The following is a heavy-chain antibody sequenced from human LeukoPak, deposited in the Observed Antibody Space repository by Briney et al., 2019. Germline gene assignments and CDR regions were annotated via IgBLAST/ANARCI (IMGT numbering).Heavy chain of an antibody. Sequence: ASVQVSCKASGYTFTGYYMHWVRQAPGQGLEWMGWINPNSGGTNYAQKFQGRVTMTRDTSISTAYMELSRLRSDDTAVYYCARDFYGSGSYYDSAEYFQHWGQGTLVTVSS. V-gene: IGHV1-2*02. CDR3: ARDFYGSGSYYDSAEYFQH. CDR2: INPNSGGT. CDR1: GYTFTGYY. J-gene: IGHJ1*01. D-gene: IGHD3-10*01.